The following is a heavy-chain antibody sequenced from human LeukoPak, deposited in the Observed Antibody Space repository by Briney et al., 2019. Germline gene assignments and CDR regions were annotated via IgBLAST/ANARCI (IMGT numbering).Heavy chain of an antibody. CDR3: ARAQSRKGSYYDFWSGYYTWSAGSIDY. D-gene: IGHD3-3*01. CDR1: GGSISSSSYY. J-gene: IGHJ4*02. Sequence: PSETLSLTCTVSGGSISSSSYYWGWIRQPPGKGLEWIGSIYYSGSTYYNPSLKSRVTISVDTSKNQFSLKLSSVTAADTAVYYCARAQSRKGSYYDFWSGYYTWSAGSIDYWGQGTLVTVSS. CDR2: IYYSGST. V-gene: IGHV4-39*07.